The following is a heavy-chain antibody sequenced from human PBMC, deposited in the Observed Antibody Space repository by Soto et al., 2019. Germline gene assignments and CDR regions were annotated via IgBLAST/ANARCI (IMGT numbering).Heavy chain of an antibody. CDR2: ISGDAATT. CDR1: GFSFRSYA. J-gene: IGHJ5*02. CDR3: ARDRFRTASSCYFT. D-gene: IGHD2-2*01. V-gene: IGHV3-23*01. Sequence: EVLLLESGGGLVHPGGSLRLSCARSGFSFRSYAIAWVRQAPGKGLEWVSAISGDAATTSYAESVKGRFAISRDNSKSTLYLQMSSLRVEDTAVYYCARDRFRTASSCYFTWGQGTLVTVSS.